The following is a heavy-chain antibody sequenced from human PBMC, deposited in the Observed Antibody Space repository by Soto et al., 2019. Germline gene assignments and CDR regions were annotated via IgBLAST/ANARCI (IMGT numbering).Heavy chain of an antibody. V-gene: IGHV4-39*01. Sequence: QLQLRESGPGLVKPSETLSLTCTVSGGSISSSGDYWGWIRQPPGKGLEWIGSIHSSGSTYYNPTLMSRLTISVDTSTNRLSLNLNPVTAADTAMYYCARPFSGIVGWFDPWGQGTLVTVSS. CDR2: IHSSGST. D-gene: IGHD1-26*01. CDR3: ARPFSGIVGWFDP. CDR1: GGSISSSGDY. J-gene: IGHJ5*02.